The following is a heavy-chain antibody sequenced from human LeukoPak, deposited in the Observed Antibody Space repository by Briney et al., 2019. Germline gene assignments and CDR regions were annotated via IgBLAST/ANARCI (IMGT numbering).Heavy chain of an antibody. CDR1: GGSISSYY. CDR2: IYTSGST. CDR3: ATGVGTYYDILTGYYTNDY. V-gene: IGHV4-4*07. J-gene: IGHJ4*02. Sequence: PSETLPLTCTVSGGSISSYYWSWIRQPAGKGLEWIGRIYTSGSTNYNPSLKSRVTMSVDTSKNQFSLKLSSVTAADTAVYYCATGVGTYYDILTGYYTNDYWGQGTLVTVSS. D-gene: IGHD3-9*01.